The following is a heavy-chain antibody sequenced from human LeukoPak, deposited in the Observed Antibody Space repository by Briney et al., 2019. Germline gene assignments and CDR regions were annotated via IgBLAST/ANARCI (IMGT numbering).Heavy chain of an antibody. J-gene: IGHJ5*02. CDR2: IHNSGTT. V-gene: IGHV4-59*08. CDR3: ARRRSMSSSFDP. Sequence: PSETLSLTCTVSGGSISIYYWSWIRQPPGKGLEWIGYIHNSGTTDYNPSLKSRVTISMDTSKNQFSLKLSSVTAADTAVYYCARRRSMSSSFDPWGQGTLVIVSS. CDR1: GGSISIYY.